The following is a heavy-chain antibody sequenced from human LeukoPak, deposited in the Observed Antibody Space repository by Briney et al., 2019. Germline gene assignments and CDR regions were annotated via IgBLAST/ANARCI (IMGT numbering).Heavy chain of an antibody. CDR3: ARDRLEAVTDDDYFDY. Sequence: PGGSLRLSCAASGFTFDDYGMSWVRQAPGKGPEWVALIWYDGSSKYYGDSVKGRFTISRDNSKNTVYLQMNSLRAEDTGVYYCARDRLEAVTDDDYFDYWGQGTLVTVSS. J-gene: IGHJ4*02. V-gene: IGHV3-33*08. D-gene: IGHD2-21*02. CDR1: GFTFDDYG. CDR2: IWYDGSSK.